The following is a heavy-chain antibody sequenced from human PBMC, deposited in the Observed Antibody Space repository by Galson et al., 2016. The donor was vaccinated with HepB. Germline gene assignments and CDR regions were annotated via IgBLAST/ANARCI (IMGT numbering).Heavy chain of an antibody. CDR3: ARQYRGGPSDY. V-gene: IGHV4-4*02. D-gene: IGHD5-12*01. Sequence: LSFTCAVSGGSISSSDWWTWVRQPPGQGLEWIGQIFHSGRVNYTPSLASRVTISVDTSNNHFSLRLTSVTAADTALYYCARQYRGGPSDYWGQGTLVTVSS. J-gene: IGHJ4*02. CDR1: GGSISSSDW. CDR2: IFHSGRV.